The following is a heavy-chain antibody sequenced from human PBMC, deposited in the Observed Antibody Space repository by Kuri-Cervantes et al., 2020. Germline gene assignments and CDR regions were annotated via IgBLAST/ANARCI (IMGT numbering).Heavy chain of an antibody. V-gene: IGHV1-2*04. CDR2: INPNSGGT. J-gene: IGHJ4*02. D-gene: IGHD5-12*01. Sequence: ASVKVSCKASGYTFTGYYMHWVRQAPGQGLEWMGWINPNSGGTNYAQKFQGWVTMTRDTFISTAYMELSRLRSEDTAVYYCARHIVATTRFDYWGQGTLVTVSS. CDR3: ARHIVATTRFDY. CDR1: GYTFTGYY.